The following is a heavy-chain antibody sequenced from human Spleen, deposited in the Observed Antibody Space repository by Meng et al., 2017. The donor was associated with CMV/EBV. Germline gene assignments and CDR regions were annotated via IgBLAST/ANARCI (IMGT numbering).Heavy chain of an antibody. J-gene: IGHJ3*02. D-gene: IGHD3-9*01. V-gene: IGHV3-30*02. CDR3: ARDQRAYDILTGFHPDAFDI. Sequence: GGSLRLSCAASGFTFSTYGMHWVRQAPGKGLEWVAFIWYDGTKKYYADSVKGRFTISRDNSKNTLYLQMNSLRAEDTAVYYCARDQRAYDILTGFHPDAFDIWGQGTMVTVSS. CDR2: IWYDGTKK. CDR1: GFTFSTYG.